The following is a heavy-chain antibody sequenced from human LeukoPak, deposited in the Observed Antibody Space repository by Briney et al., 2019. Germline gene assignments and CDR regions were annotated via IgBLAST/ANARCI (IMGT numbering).Heavy chain of an antibody. D-gene: IGHD2-2*02. Sequence: GGSLRLSCAASGFTFSNYAMSWVRQAPGKGLEWVSGISSSGAGTYYADSVKGRFTISRDNSKNTLYLQMNSLRAEDTAVCYCAKSANDYCSSNSCYKFDYWGQGTLVTVSS. J-gene: IGHJ4*02. V-gene: IGHV3-23*01. CDR1: GFTFSNYA. CDR3: AKSANDYCSSNSCYKFDY. CDR2: ISSSGAGT.